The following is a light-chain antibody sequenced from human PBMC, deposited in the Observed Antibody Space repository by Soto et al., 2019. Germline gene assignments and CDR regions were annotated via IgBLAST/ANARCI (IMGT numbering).Light chain of an antibody. CDR2: GAS. J-gene: IGKJ2*01. CDR1: QSVSSN. V-gene: IGKV3-15*01. CDR3: QQFVESPFT. Sequence: EIVMTQSPATLSVSPGERATLSCRASQSVSSNLAWYQQKPGQAPRLLIYGASTRATGIPARFSGSGSGTEFTLTISSLQSEDFAVYYCQQFVESPFTFGQGTKLEIK.